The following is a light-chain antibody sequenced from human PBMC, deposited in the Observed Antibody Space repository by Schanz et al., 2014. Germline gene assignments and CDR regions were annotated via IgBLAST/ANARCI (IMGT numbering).Light chain of an antibody. CDR2: DVS. J-gene: IGLJ2*01. Sequence: QSALTEPASVSGSPGQSITISCTGTSSDVGTYKCISRNQQYPGKAPKLKIYDVSNRPSGVSSRLSGSKSGNTASLTISGLQAEDEPDNYCTSYAGANTLVFGGGTKLTVL. V-gene: IGLV2-14*01. CDR3: TSYAGANTLV. CDR1: SSDVGTYKC.